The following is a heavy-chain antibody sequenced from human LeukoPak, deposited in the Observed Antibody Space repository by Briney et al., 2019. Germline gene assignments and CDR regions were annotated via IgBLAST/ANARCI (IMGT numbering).Heavy chain of an antibody. V-gene: IGHV4-34*01. D-gene: IGHD3-9*01. CDR1: GGSFSGYY. J-gene: IGHJ6*03. CDR3: AIVLVISRYYYYYHYMDV. Sequence: TSETLSLTCAVYGGSFSGYYWSWIRQPPGKGLEWIGEINHSGSTNYNPSLKSRVTISVDTSQNQFSLKLSSVTAEDTAVYYCAIVLVISRYYYYYHYMDVWGKGTTVTVS. CDR2: INHSGST.